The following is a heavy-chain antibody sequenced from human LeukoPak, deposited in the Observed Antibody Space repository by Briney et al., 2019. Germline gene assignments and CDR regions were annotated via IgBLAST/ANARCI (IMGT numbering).Heavy chain of an antibody. CDR1: GFTVSSNY. V-gene: IGHV3-66*01. J-gene: IGHJ5*02. CDR3: ARDLGDYSSSWQCCWFDP. D-gene: IGHD6-13*01. Sequence: GGSLRLSCAASGFTVSSNYMSWVRQAPGKGLEWVSVIYSGGSTYYADSVKGRFTISRDNSKNTLYLQMNSLRAEDTAVYYCARDLGDYSSSWQCCWFDPWGQGTLVTVSS. CDR2: IYSGGST.